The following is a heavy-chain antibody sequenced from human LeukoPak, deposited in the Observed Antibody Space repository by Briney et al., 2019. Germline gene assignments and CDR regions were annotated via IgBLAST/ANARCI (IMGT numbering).Heavy chain of an antibody. CDR2: IYYSGTT. Sequence: TSETLPLTCTVSGGSISSGGCYWSWIRQHPGKGLEWIGYIYYSGTTYYNPSLKSRVTISVDTSKNQFSLKLSSVTAADTAVYYCARVATISEYYSDYWGQGTLVTVSS. J-gene: IGHJ4*02. CDR3: ARVATISEYYSDY. D-gene: IGHD5-12*01. CDR1: GGSISSGGCY. V-gene: IGHV4-31*03.